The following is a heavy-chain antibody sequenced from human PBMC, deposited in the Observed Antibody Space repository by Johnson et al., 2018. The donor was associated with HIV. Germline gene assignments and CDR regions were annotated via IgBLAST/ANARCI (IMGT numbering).Heavy chain of an antibody. CDR1: RFAVSSNY. J-gene: IGHJ3*01. V-gene: IGHV3-66*01. D-gene: IGHD1-26*01. Sequence: VQLVESGGGLVQPGGSLRLSCVASRFAVSSNYMSWVRQAPGKGLEWVSVIFSGGTTYYSDSVKGRFTISRDNSKNTLDLQMNSLRAEDTAVYYCAAYSGRNAFDLWGQGTMVTVSS. CDR2: IFSGGTT. CDR3: AAYSGRNAFDL.